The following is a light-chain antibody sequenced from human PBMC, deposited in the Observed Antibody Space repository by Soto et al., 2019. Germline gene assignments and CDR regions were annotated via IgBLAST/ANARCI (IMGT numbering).Light chain of an antibody. Sequence: EIVLAQSPGTLSLSPGERGTLSCRASQTISANLAWYQQRPGQAPRLLIYGASTRATGIPARFSGSGSGTEFTLTISSLHSEDFAVYYCQQYNNWPPLTFGGGTKVDIK. CDR1: QTISAN. CDR3: QQYNNWPPLT. J-gene: IGKJ4*01. CDR2: GAS. V-gene: IGKV3-15*01.